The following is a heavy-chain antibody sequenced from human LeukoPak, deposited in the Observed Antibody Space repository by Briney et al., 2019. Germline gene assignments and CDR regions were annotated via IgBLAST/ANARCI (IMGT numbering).Heavy chain of an antibody. Sequence: ASVKVSCKASGFTFTAYHMHWVRQAPGQGLEWMGWVNPNSGGTNYAQKFQGRVTMTRDTPISTAYMELSGLRSDDTAVYYCARGPHWDPHFDYWGQGTLVTVSS. CDR2: VNPNSGGT. D-gene: IGHD7-27*01. J-gene: IGHJ4*02. CDR3: ARGPHWDPHFDY. CDR1: GFTFTAYH. V-gene: IGHV1-2*02.